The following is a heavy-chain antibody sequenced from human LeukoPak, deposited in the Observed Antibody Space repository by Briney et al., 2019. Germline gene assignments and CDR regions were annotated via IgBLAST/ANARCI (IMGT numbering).Heavy chain of an antibody. D-gene: IGHD3-3*01. CDR3: ARVDYDFLYGMDV. CDR2: INHSGST. Sequence: SETLSLTCAVYGGSFSGYYWSWIRQPPGKGLEWIGEINHSGSTNYNPSLKSRVTISVGTSKNQFSLKLSSVTAADTAVYYCARVDYDFLYGMDVWGQGTTVTVSS. V-gene: IGHV4-34*01. CDR1: GGSFSGYY. J-gene: IGHJ6*02.